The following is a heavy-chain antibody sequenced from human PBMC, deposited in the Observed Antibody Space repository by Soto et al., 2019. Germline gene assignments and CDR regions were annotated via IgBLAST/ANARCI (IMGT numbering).Heavy chain of an antibody. CDR3: ARDLKAGIEDY. CDR1: GYTFTSYY. V-gene: IGHV1-46*01. J-gene: IGHJ4*02. CDR2: INPRGGST. Sequence: ASVKVSCKASGYTFTSYYMHWVRQAPGQGLEWMGIINPRGGSTSYAQKFQGRVTMTRDTSTSTVYMELSSLRSEDTAVYYCARDLKAGIEDYWGQGTLVTVSS. D-gene: IGHD6-19*01.